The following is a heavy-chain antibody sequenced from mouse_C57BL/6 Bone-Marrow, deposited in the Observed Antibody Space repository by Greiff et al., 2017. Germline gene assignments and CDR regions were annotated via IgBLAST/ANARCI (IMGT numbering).Heavy chain of an antibody. Sequence: VHLQQSGAELVMPGASLKLSCTASGYTFPSYWMPWVRQSPGKGLEWVGEIDPSDSYINYTQNVKGKSTFTVDNASHTSYLPLSSLTSEDSAVCYCSREGRYYFDYGGQGTTLTVSS. CDR3: SREGRYYFDY. CDR1: GYTFPSYW. J-gene: IGHJ2*01. V-gene: IGHV1-69*01. D-gene: IGHD1-1*01. CDR2: IDPSDSYI.